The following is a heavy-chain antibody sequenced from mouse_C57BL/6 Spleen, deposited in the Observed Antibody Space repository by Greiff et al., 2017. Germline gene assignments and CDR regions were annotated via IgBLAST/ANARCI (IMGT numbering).Heavy chain of an antibody. CDR3: ARGIYYDYDGWDFDY. CDR2: INPNNGGT. V-gene: IGHV1-26*01. Sequence: EVQLQQSGPELVKPGASVKISCKASGYTFTDYYMNWVKQSHGKSLEWIGDINPNNGGTSYNQKFKGKATLTVDKSSSTAYLELRSLTSEDSAVYYCARGIYYDYDGWDFDYWGQGTTLTVSS. J-gene: IGHJ2*01. D-gene: IGHD2-4*01. CDR1: GYTFTDYY.